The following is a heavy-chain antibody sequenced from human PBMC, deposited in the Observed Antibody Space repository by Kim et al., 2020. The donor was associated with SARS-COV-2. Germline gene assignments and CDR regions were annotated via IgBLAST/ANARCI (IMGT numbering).Heavy chain of an antibody. J-gene: IGHJ6*03. CDR3: ARAQGGIAPFSQRDDYYYYYMDV. D-gene: IGHD6-13*01. V-gene: IGHV1-69*13. CDR1: GGTFSSYA. CDR2: IIPIFGTA. Sequence: SVKVSCKASGGTFSSYAISWVRQAPGQGLEWMGGIIPIFGTANYAQKFQGRVTITADESTSTAYMELSSLRSEDTAVYYCARAQGGIAPFSQRDDYYYYYMDVWGKGTTVTVSS.